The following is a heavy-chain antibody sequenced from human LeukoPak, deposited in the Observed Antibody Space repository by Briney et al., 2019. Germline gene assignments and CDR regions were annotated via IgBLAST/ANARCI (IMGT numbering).Heavy chain of an antibody. J-gene: IGHJ4*02. CDR2: IRYDGSNK. V-gene: IGHV3-30*02. CDR3: AKDQRYFDWLHFDY. CDR1: GFTFSSYG. D-gene: IGHD3-9*01. Sequence: GGSLRLSCAASGFTFSSYGMHWVRQAAGTGLEWVAFIRYDGSNKYYADSGKGRFTISRDNSKNTLHLQMNSLRAEDTAVYYCAKDQRYFDWLHFDYWGQGTLVTVSS.